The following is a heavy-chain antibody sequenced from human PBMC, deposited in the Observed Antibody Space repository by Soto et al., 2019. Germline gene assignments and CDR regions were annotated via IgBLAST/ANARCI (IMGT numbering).Heavy chain of an antibody. J-gene: IGHJ4*02. Sequence: HLQLQESGPGLVNPSETLSLTCTVSGGSISSSSYYWGWVRQPTGKGLEWIGSTYYSGTTHYNPSLKSPVTISVNASKTQFSLKLSSVTAADTAVYYCARNGHYDSSGYYSFFDYWGQGTLVTVSS. V-gene: IGHV4-39*01. D-gene: IGHD3-22*01. CDR1: GGSISSSSYY. CDR2: TYYSGTT. CDR3: ARNGHYDSSGYYSFFDY.